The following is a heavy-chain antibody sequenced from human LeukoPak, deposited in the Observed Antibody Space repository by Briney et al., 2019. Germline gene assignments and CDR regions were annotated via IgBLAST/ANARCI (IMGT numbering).Heavy chain of an antibody. J-gene: IGHJ4*02. V-gene: IGHV3-23*01. CDR1: GFTFSDYG. D-gene: IGHD6-19*01. CDR2: ISGTGTGT. Sequence: GGSLRLSCAASGFTFSDYGITWVRQAPGRGLEWVSVISGTGTGTYYADSVKGRFTISRDNSKNTLYLQMNSLKTEDTAVYYCTRRSSGWNLDYWGQGTLVTVSS. CDR3: TRRSSGWNLDY.